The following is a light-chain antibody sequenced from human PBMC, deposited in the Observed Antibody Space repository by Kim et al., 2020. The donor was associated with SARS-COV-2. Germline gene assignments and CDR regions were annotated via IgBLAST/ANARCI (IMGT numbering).Light chain of an antibody. J-gene: IGKJ4*01. Sequence: ASVGDRVTITCRADQDIGDWVAWYQQRSGRGPKLLIYSASHLQGGVPSSFRGSRSGTDFTLTINSLQPEDSATYYCQQGVAFPLTFGGGTKVDIK. V-gene: IGKV1-12*01. CDR2: SAS. CDR1: QDIGDW. CDR3: QQGVAFPLT.